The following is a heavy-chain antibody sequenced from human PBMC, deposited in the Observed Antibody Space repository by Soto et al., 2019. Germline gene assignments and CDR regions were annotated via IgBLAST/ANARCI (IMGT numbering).Heavy chain of an antibody. CDR2: IYYTGIT. J-gene: IGHJ5*02. D-gene: IGHD2-21*01. CDR3: AREERKGIISWFDP. V-gene: IGHV4-30-4*01. Sequence: PSETLSPTCTVSGGSVSGVDYFWSWIRQSPGKGLEWIGYIYYTGITHLNPSLKSRLTMAVDTSKNEFSLKLTSVSAADTAVYFCAREERKGIISWFDPWGQGTPVTVSS. CDR1: GGSVSGVDYF.